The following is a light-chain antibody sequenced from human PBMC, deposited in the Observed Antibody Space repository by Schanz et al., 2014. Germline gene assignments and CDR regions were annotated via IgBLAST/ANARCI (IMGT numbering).Light chain of an antibody. CDR3: QLRGNWPPWT. V-gene: IGKV3-11*01. CDR1: QTIGIT. J-gene: IGKJ1*01. Sequence: DIVITQSPATLSVSPGEGATLSCRASQTIGITLAWYQQKPGQAPRLLVYGASNRATGIPDRFTGSGSGPDFTLTINRLEPEDFAVYYCQLRGNWPPWTFGQGTKVEV. CDR2: GAS.